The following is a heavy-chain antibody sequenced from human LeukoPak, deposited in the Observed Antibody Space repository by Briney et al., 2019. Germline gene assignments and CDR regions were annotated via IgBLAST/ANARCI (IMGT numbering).Heavy chain of an antibody. D-gene: IGHD3-22*01. CDR2: IFLNDEK. CDR1: GGSFSGYYW. V-gene: IGHV2-26*01. J-gene: IGHJ4*02. CDR3: ARIMYYYDRSGYAFDY. Sequence: PSETLSLTCAVYGGSFSGYYWSWIRQPPGKALEWLAHIFLNDEKSFSTSVKSRLTISKDTSKSQVVLTMTNMDPVDTATYHCARIMYYYDRSGYAFDYWGQGTLVTVSS.